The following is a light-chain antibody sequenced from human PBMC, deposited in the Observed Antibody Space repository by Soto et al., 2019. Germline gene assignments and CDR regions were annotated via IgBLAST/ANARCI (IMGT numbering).Light chain of an antibody. CDR2: GAS. J-gene: IGKJ1*01. V-gene: IGKV3-15*01. CDR3: QQYNNWPWT. Sequence: EILLTQSPATLASSPGQRATLFCRASQNVNNYLAWYQQKPGQAPRLLIYGASTRATGIPARFSGSGSGTEFTLTISSLQSEDFEVYYCQQYNNWPWTFGQGTKVDIK. CDR1: QNVNNY.